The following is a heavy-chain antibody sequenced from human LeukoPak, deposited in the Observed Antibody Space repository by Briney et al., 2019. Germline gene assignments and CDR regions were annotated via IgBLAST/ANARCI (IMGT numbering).Heavy chain of an antibody. Sequence: SETLSLTCAVYGGSFSGYYWSWLRQPPGKGLEWIGEINHSGSTNYNPSLKSRVTISVDTSKNQFSLKLSSVTAADTAVYYCARHFRSSAPTTYYYYYMDVWGKGTTVTISS. CDR1: GGSFSGYY. J-gene: IGHJ6*03. D-gene: IGHD6-19*01. V-gene: IGHV4-34*01. CDR3: ARHFRSSAPTTYYYYYMDV. CDR2: INHSGST.